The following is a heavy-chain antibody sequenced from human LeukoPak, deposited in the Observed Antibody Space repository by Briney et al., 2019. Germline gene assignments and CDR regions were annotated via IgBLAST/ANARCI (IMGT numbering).Heavy chain of an antibody. CDR3: AREVSLISSIGDWFDP. D-gene: IGHD6-6*01. J-gene: IGHJ5*02. CDR2: MYTSGST. V-gene: IGHV4-4*07. CDR1: GGSISSFS. Sequence: SETLSLTCTVSGGSISSFSWNWIRHPAEKGLEWLGRMYTSGSTNYNPSFKSRVTMSVDTSKNQFSLKVNSVTAADTAVYYCAREVSLISSIGDWFDPWGQGILVTVSS.